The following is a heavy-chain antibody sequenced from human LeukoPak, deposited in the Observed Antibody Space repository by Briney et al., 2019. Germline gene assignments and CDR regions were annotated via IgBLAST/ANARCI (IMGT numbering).Heavy chain of an antibody. J-gene: IGHJ4*02. Sequence: GGSLRLSCAASGFTFSSYSMNWVRQAPGKGLEWVSSISSTSTYIYFAGSMKGRFTISRDNAKNSLYLQMNSLRAEDTAVYYCARDAGGSNYDILTGPGYWGQGTLVTVSS. V-gene: IGHV3-21*01. CDR2: ISSTSTYI. D-gene: IGHD3-9*01. CDR1: GFTFSSYS. CDR3: ARDAGGSNYDILTGPGY.